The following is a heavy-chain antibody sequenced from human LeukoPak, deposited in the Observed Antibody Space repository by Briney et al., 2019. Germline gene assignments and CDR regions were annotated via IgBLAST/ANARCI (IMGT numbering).Heavy chain of an antibody. Sequence: SVKVSCEASGGTFSSYAISWVRQAPGQGLEWMGRIIPILGIANYAQKFQGRVTITADKSTSTAYMELSSLRSEDTAVYYCARGKGTMVRGVITYYFDYWGQGTLVTVSS. J-gene: IGHJ4*02. V-gene: IGHV1-69*04. D-gene: IGHD3-10*01. CDR2: IIPILGIA. CDR1: GGTFSSYA. CDR3: ARGKGTMVRGVITYYFDY.